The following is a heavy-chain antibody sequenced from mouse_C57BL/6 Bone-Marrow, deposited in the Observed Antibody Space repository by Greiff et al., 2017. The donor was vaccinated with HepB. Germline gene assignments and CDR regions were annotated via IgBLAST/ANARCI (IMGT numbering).Heavy chain of an antibody. D-gene: IGHD2-3*01. CDR3: ARNNDGYYYFDY. CDR2: IWTGGGT. CDR1: GFSLTSYA. J-gene: IGHJ2*01. V-gene: IGHV2-9-1*01. Sequence: VQLQESGPGLVAPSQSLSITCTVSGFSLTSYAISWVRQPPGKGLEWLGEIWTGGGTNYNSALKSRLSSSKDNSKSQVFLKMNSLQTDDTARYYCARNNDGYYYFDYWGQGTTLTVSS.